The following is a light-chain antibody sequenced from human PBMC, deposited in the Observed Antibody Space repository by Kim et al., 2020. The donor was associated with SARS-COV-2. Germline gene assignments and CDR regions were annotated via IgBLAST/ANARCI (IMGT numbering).Light chain of an antibody. J-gene: IGKJ2*01. CDR3: QQFETVPYT. V-gene: IGKV1-33*01. CDR1: QYISSS. CDR2: DAS. Sequence: SASVGDRVTISCQASQYISSSLNWYQQRPGKAPKLLILDASNLETGVPSRFSGRGSGTDFTFTISGLQPEDIATYYCQQFETVPYTFGQGTKLEI.